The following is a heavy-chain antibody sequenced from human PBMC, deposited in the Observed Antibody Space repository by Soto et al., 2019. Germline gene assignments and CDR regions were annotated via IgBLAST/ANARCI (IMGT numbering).Heavy chain of an antibody. CDR3: AKSRSSMVRGVIDY. CDR1: GYTLTSYY. D-gene: IGHD3-10*01. J-gene: IGHJ4*02. Sequence: ASVKVSCKASGYTLTSYYMHWARQAPGQGLEWMGIINPSGGSTSYAQKFQGRVTMARDTSTSTVYMELSSLRSEDTAVYYCAKSRSSMVRGVIDYWGQGTLVTVSS. V-gene: IGHV1-46*01. CDR2: INPSGGST.